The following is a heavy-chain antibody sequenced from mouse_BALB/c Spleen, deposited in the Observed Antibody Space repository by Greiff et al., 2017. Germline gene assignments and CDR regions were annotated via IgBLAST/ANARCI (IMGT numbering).Heavy chain of an antibody. Sequence: VNVVESGPGLVAPSQSLSITCTVSGFSLTDYGVSWIRQPPGKGLEWLGVIWGGGSTYYNSALKSRLSISKDNSKSQVFLKMNSLQTDDTAMYYCAKHRDGYSAWFAYWGQGTLVTVSA. J-gene: IGHJ3*01. CDR2: IWGGGST. V-gene: IGHV2-6-5*01. D-gene: IGHD2-3*01. CDR3: AKHRDGYSAWFAY. CDR1: GFSLTDYG.